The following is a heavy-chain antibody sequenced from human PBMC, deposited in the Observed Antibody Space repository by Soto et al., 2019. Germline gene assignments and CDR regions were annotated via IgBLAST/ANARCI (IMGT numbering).Heavy chain of an antibody. CDR3: ASAHDYGDLTRGFDY. Sequence: ASETLSLTCTVSGGSISSSSYYWGWIRQPPGKGLEWIGSIYYSGSTYYNPSLKSRVTISVDTSKNQFSLKLSSVTAADTAVYYCASAHDYGDLTRGFDYWGQGTLVTVSS. D-gene: IGHD4-17*01. V-gene: IGHV4-39*01. J-gene: IGHJ4*02. CDR1: GGSISSSSYY. CDR2: IYYSGST.